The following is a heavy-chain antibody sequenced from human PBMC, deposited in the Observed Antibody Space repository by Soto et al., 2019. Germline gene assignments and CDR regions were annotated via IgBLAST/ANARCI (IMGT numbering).Heavy chain of an antibody. CDR2: ISYDGSNK. CDR3: ANNH. CDR1: GFTFSSYG. V-gene: IGHV3-30*18. J-gene: IGHJ4*02. Sequence: QVQLVESGGGVVQPGRSLRLSCAASGFTFSSYGMHWVRQAPGKGLEWVAVISYDGSNKYYADYVKGRFTISRDNSKNTLYMQMNSLRAEDTAVYYCANNHWGQGTLVTVSS.